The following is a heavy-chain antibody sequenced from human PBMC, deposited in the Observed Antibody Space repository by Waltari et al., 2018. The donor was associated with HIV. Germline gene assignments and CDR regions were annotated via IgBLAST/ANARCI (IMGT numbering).Heavy chain of an antibody. CDR1: GFTFSSYW. Sequence: EVQLVESGGGLVQPGGSLRLSCAASGFTFSSYWMHWVRQAPGKGVVWGSRITRYGGNTGHGDSVRGRLTICRDNAKTPLFLERTTLRAQGTAVYYCPRESEGYYASGPGNWFDPWGKGTLVTAAS. CDR3: PRESEGYYASGPGNWFDP. D-gene: IGHD3-10*01. J-gene: IGHJ5*02. V-gene: IGHV3-74*01. CDR2: ITRYGGNT.